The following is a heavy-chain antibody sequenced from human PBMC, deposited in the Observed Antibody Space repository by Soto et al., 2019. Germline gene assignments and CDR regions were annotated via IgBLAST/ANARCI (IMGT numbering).Heavy chain of an antibody. D-gene: IGHD5-12*01. V-gene: IGHV4-59*01. J-gene: IGHJ5*02. Sequence: SETLSLTCTVSGGSISSYYWSWFRQPPGKGLEWIGYIYYSGSTNYNPSLKSRVTISVDTSKNQFSLKLSSVTAADTAVYYCAREATHGSWFDPWGQGTLVTVS. CDR2: IYYSGST. CDR3: AREATHGSWFDP. CDR1: GGSISSYY.